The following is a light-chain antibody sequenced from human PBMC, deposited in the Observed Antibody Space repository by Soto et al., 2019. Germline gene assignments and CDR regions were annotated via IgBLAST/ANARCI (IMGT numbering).Light chain of an antibody. CDR1: QDINNY. J-gene: IGKJ5*01. CDR3: QQRRIWPPIT. CDR2: DAS. V-gene: IGKV3-11*01. Sequence: EVVLTQSPVTLSLSPGERATLSCRASQDINNYLAWYQQKPGQAPRLLIYDASNRATGIPARFSGSGSGTDFTLTISSLEPEDIAVYYCQQRRIWPPITFGQGTRLEIK.